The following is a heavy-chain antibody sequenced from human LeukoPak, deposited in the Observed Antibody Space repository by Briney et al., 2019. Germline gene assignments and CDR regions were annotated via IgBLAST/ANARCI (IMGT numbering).Heavy chain of an antibody. CDR2: ISGSGGST. V-gene: IGHV3-23*01. D-gene: IGHD1-26*01. CDR1: GFTFSSYG. J-gene: IGHJ4*02. CDR3: AKAHREWELPTYYFDY. Sequence: GGTLRLSCAASGFTFSSYGMSWVRQAPGKGLEWVSAISGSGGSTYYADSVKGRFTISRDNSKNTLYLQMNSLRAEDTAVYYCAKAHREWELPTYYFDYWGQGTLVTVSS.